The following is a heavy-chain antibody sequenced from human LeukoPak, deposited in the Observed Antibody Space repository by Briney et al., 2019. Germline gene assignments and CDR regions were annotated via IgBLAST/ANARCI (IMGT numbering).Heavy chain of an antibody. V-gene: IGHV4-30-2*01. CDR1: GGSISSGGYS. CDR3: ARATTSGWFDY. Sequence: SETLSLTCAVSGGSISSGGYSWSWIRQPPGKGLEWIGYIYHSGSTYYNPSLKSRVTISVDRSKNQFSLKLSSVTAADTAVYHCARATTSGWFDYWGQGTLVTVSS. CDR2: IYHSGST. D-gene: IGHD1-14*01. J-gene: IGHJ4*02.